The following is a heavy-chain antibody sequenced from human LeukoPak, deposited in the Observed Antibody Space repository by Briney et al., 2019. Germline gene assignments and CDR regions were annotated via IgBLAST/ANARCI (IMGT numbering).Heavy chain of an antibody. CDR1: GYTFTGYY. Sequence: ASVKVSCKASGYTFTGYYMHWVQQAPGQGLEWMGWINPNSGGTNYAQKFQGRVTMTRDTSISTAYMELSRLRSDDTAVYYCARVWGRWLQLRYWGQGTLVTVSS. D-gene: IGHD5-24*01. V-gene: IGHV1-2*02. J-gene: IGHJ4*02. CDR2: INPNSGGT. CDR3: ARVWGRWLQLRY.